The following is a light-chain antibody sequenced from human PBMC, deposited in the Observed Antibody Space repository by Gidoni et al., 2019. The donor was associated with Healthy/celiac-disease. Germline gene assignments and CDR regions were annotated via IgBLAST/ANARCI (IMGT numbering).Light chain of an antibody. Sequence: QSALTHPASVSGSPGHSITISCPGTSSDVGGYNYVSWYQQHPGKAPKLMIYEVSNRPSGVSNRFSGSKSGNTASLTISGLQAEDEADYYCSSYTSSSTFWVFGGGTKLTVL. V-gene: IGLV2-14*01. CDR3: SSYTSSSTFWV. CDR1: SSDVGGYNY. J-gene: IGLJ3*02. CDR2: EVS.